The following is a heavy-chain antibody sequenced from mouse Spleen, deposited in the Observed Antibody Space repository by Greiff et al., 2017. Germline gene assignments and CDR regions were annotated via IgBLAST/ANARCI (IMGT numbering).Heavy chain of an antibody. D-gene: IGHD4-1*01. Sequence: VKVVESGPGLVAPSQSLSITCTVSGFSLTSYGVDWVRQSPGKGLEWLGVIWGGGSTNYNSALKSRLSISKDNSKSQVFLKMNSLQTDDTAMYYCASGPNWSFAYWGQGTLVTVSA. CDR2: IWGGGST. CDR1: GFSLTSYG. CDR3: ASGPNWSFAY. V-gene: IGHV2-6*01. J-gene: IGHJ3*01.